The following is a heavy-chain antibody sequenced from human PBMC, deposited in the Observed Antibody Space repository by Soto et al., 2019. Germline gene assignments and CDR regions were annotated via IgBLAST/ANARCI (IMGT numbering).Heavy chain of an antibody. D-gene: IGHD3-10*01. V-gene: IGHV3-30*18. J-gene: IGHJ4*02. CDR1: GFTFSSYG. Sequence: QVQLVESGGGVVQPGKSLRLSCAGSGFTFSSYGMDWVRQAPGKGLEWVAVISYDGSNKYYADSVKGRFTISRDNSKNTLYQQMSSRRADDTAVYYCAKDRMGAGVRGYFDYWGQGTLVTVSS. CDR3: AKDRMGAGVRGYFDY. CDR2: ISYDGSNK.